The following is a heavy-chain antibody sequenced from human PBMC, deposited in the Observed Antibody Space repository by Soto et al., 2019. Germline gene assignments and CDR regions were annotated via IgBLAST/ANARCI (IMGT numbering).Heavy chain of an antibody. D-gene: IGHD2-21*01. J-gene: IGHJ4*01. CDR3: ARESSEDGYKVDY. CDR1: GASLKDGGYY. CDR2: IYYNGNT. Sequence: SETLSLTCTVSGASLKDGGYYWSWIRQHPGKDLEWIGFIYYNGNTYYNPSLKSRLTISLDTSKNHFSLKMNSVTAADTAVYFCARESSEDGYKVDYWGQGTLVTVSS. V-gene: IGHV4-31*03.